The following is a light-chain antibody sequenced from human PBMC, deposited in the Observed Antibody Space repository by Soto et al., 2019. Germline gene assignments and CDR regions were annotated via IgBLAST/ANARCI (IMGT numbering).Light chain of an antibody. J-gene: IGKJ1*01. V-gene: IGKV3-20*01. CDR1: QSVSSSY. Sequence: EIVLTQSPGTLSLSPGERATLSCRASQSVSSSYLAWYQQKPGQAPRLLIYGASSRATGIPDRFSGSGSGTDFTLTISSLQSEDFAVYYCHQYNDGPGGTFGQGTKVGIK. CDR3: HQYNDGPGGT. CDR2: GAS.